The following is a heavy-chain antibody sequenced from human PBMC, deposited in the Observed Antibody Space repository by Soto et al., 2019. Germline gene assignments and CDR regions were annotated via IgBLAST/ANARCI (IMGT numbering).Heavy chain of an antibody. D-gene: IGHD2-8*01. CDR3: ARDPNGYFDY. CDR1: GGSISSYY. CDR2: IYYSGST. Sequence: SLTCTVSGGSISSYYWSWIRQPPGKGLEWIGYIYYSGSTNYNPSLKSRVTISVDTSKNQFSLKLSSVTAADTAVYYCARDPNGYFDYWGQGTLVTVSS. J-gene: IGHJ4*02. V-gene: IGHV4-59*01.